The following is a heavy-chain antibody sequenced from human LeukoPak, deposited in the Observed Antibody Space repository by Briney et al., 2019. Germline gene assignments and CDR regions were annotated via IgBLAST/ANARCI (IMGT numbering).Heavy chain of an antibody. CDR1: GLTFSTYA. J-gene: IGHJ5*02. Sequence: GGSLRLSCAASGLTFSTYAMSWVRHAPGKGLEWVSAISGSGDSTYYADSVKGRFSISRDNSKNTLYLQMYSLRAEDTAVYYCAKVPYSSSTRNNWFDPRRQRTLVTVSS. CDR3: AKVPYSSSTRNNWFDP. V-gene: IGHV3-23*01. D-gene: IGHD6-6*01. CDR2: ISGSGDST.